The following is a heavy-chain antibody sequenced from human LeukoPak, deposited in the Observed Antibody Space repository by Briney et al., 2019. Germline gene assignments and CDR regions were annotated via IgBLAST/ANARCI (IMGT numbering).Heavy chain of an antibody. CDR3: ARVGTYDILTGSYREYYYYMDL. D-gene: IGHD3-9*01. V-gene: IGHV1-8*01. CDR1: GYTFTNYY. J-gene: IGHJ6*03. Sequence: ASVKVSCKASGYTFTNYYIHWVRQASGQGLEWMGWMLPSGKTGYAQKFQGRVTMTRDTSLNTAYMELSSLRSDDTAVYYCARVGTYDILTGSYREYYYYMDLWGKGTSVTIS. CDR2: MLPSGKT.